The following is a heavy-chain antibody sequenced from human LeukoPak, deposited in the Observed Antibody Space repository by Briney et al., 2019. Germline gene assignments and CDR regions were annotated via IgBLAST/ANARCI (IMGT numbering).Heavy chain of an antibody. D-gene: IGHD5-18*01. J-gene: IGHJ4*02. CDR2: ISGSGGST. CDR1: GFTFSSYA. CDR3: AKDGENSYGYEFDY. Sequence: GGPLRLSCAASGFTFSSYAMRWVRQAPGKALEWVSAISGSGGSTYYADSVKGRFTISRDNSKNTLYLQMNSLRAEDTAVYYCAKDGENSYGYEFDYWGQGTLVTVSS. V-gene: IGHV3-23*01.